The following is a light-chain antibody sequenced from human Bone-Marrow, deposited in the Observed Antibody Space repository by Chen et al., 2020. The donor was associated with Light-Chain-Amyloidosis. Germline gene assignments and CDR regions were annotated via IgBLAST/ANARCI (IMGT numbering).Light chain of an antibody. CDR1: QSIGNY. V-gene: IGKV1-39*01. Sequence: DIQMTQSPASLSASVGDRVTITCRASQSIGNYLNWFQQKPGKAPNLLIYAASNLQSGVPSRFSGSGSGADFTLTISSLQPEDFAMYYCQQYGTSPLTFGGGTKVEIK. J-gene: IGKJ4*01. CDR3: QQYGTSPLT. CDR2: AAS.